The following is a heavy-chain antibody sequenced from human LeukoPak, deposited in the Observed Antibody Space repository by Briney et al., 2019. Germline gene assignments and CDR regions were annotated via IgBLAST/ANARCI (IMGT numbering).Heavy chain of an antibody. D-gene: IGHD3-22*01. CDR1: VVSISSSSYS. V-gene: IGHV4-39*07. Sequence: SETLSLTCTVSVVSISSSSYSWGWFRHPPGRGLEWIGSIYYIGSTYYNPSLKSRVTISVDTSKNQFSLKLSSVTAADTAVYYCARAEVLPDYFDTSGAFDYWGQGTLVTVSS. CDR3: ARAEVLPDYFDTSGAFDY. CDR2: IYYIGST. J-gene: IGHJ4*02.